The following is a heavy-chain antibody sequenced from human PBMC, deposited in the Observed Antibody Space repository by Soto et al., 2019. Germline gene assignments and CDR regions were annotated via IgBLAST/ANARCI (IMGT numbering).Heavy chain of an antibody. V-gene: IGHV3-30*18. J-gene: IGHJ6*02. D-gene: IGHD1-26*01. Sequence: QVQLVESGGGVVQPGRSLRLSCAASGFTFSSYGMHWVRQAPGEGLEWVAVISYDGSNKYYADSVKGRFTISRDNSKNTLYLQMNSLRAEDTAVYYCAKDLGRRGGMDVWGQGTTVTVSS. CDR2: ISYDGSNK. CDR1: GFTFSSYG. CDR3: AKDLGRRGGMDV.